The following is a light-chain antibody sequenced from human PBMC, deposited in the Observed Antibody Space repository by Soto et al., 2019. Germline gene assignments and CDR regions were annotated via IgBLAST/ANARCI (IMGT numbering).Light chain of an antibody. J-gene: IGLJ2*01. CDR1: SSNIGAGYD. Sequence: QSVLTQPPSVSGAPGQRVTISCTGSSSNIGAGYDVHWYQQLPGTAPKLLIYGNSNRPSGVPDRFSGSKSGTSASLAITGLHAEDEAGYYCQSYDSSLSEVFGGGAEVTVL. CDR3: QSYDSSLSEV. CDR2: GNS. V-gene: IGLV1-40*01.